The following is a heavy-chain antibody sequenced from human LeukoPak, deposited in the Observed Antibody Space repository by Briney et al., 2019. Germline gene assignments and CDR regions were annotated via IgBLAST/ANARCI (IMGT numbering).Heavy chain of an antibody. D-gene: IGHD3-3*01. CDR3: AQGLYYDFWSAYDY. J-gene: IGHJ4*02. CDR2: IRYDGSNK. CDR1: GFTFSSYG. Sequence: GGSLRLSXAASGFTFSSYGMHWVGQAPGKGLEWVAFIRYDGSNKYYANSVKGRFTISRDNSKNTLYLQMNSLRAEDTAVYYCAQGLYYDFWSAYDYWGQGTLVTVSS. V-gene: IGHV3-30*02.